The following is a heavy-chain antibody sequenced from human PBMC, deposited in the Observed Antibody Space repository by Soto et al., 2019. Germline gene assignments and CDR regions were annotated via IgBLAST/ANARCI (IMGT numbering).Heavy chain of an antibody. CDR2: IIPIFGTA. Sequence: QVQLVQSVAEVKKSGSSVKVSCKASGGTFSSYAISWVRQAPGQGLEWMGGIIPIFGTANYAQKFQGRVTITADEPTSTAYMELSSLRCEDTAVNYCARDKGDSSGWYAVRRGYFDYWGQGTLVTVSS. CDR1: GGTFSSYA. D-gene: IGHD6-19*01. CDR3: ARDKGDSSGWYAVRRGYFDY. V-gene: IGHV1-69*01. J-gene: IGHJ4*02.